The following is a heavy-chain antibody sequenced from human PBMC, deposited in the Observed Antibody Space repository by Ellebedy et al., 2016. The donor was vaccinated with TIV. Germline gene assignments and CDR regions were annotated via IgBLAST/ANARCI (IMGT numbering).Heavy chain of an antibody. CDR3: ARQISDSFDY. V-gene: IGHV3-7*03. CDR2: IKEDESEK. J-gene: IGHJ4*02. D-gene: IGHD2-15*01. CDR1: GFTFSDFW. Sequence: GESLKISCAASGFTFSDFWMSWVRQAPGKGLEWVANIKEDESEKYYVDSVKGRFTISRDNAKNSLYLQMNRLRTEDTAVYYCARQISDSFDYWGQGTLVTASS.